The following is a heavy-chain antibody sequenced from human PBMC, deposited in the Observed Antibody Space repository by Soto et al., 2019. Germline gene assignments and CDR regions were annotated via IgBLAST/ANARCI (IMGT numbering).Heavy chain of an antibody. CDR3: ARAGDSSGPVALGY. J-gene: IGHJ4*02. D-gene: IGHD6-19*01. CDR2: FNPILSFS. CDR1: GDTFNFYT. V-gene: IGHV1-69*02. Sequence: SVKVSCKASGDTFNFYTINWVRQAPGLGLEWMGRFNPILSFSNSALKFQGRVTLTADKSASTAYMVLSSLRSEDTAMYYCARAGDSSGPVALGYWGQGTLVTVSS.